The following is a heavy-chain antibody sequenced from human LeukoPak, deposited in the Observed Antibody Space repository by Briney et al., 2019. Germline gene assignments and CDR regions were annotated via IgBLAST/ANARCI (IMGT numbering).Heavy chain of an antibody. CDR1: GYSFTSYW. D-gene: IGHD3-10*01. CDR3: ARFDYYGSGSSLPFQH. CDR2: IYPDDSDT. Sequence: GESLKISCKGSGYSFTSYWIGWARQMPGKGLEWMGIIYPDDSDTRYGPSFQGQVTISADKSISTAYLQWSSLKASDTAMYYCARFDYYGSGSSLPFQHWGQGTLVTVSS. J-gene: IGHJ1*01. V-gene: IGHV5-51*01.